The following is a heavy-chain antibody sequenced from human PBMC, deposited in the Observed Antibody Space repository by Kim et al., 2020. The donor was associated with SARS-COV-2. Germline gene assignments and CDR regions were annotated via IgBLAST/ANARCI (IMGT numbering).Heavy chain of an antibody. D-gene: IGHD3-22*01. Sequence: YADSVKGRFTVSRDNVKNTLYLQMDDLGAEDTALYYCAKDHESSGWPTFDYWGQGTLVTVSS. J-gene: IGHJ4*02. V-gene: IGHV3-23*01. CDR3: AKDHESSGWPTFDY.